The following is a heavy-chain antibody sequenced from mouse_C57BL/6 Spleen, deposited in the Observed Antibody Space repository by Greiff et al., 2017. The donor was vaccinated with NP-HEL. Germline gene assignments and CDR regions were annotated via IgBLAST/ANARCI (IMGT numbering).Heavy chain of an antibody. Sequence: EVQLQQSGPELVKPGASVKISCKASGYTFTDYYMNWVKQSHGKSLEWIGDINPNNGGTSYNQKFKGKATLTVDKSSSTAYMELRSLTSEDSAVYYCARGGYDGYYRYIDVWGTGTTVTVSS. CDR1: GYTFTDYY. D-gene: IGHD2-3*01. J-gene: IGHJ1*03. V-gene: IGHV1-26*01. CDR2: INPNNGGT. CDR3: ARGGYDGYYRYIDV.